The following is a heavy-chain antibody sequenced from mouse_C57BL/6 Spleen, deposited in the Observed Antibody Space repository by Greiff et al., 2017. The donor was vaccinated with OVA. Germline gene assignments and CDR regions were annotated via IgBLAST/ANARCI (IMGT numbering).Heavy chain of an antibody. D-gene: IGHD2-2*01. CDR3: ARGLGVTHWYYDG. J-gene: IGHJ1*03. V-gene: IGHV1-69*01. CDR1: GYTFTSYW. CDR2: IDPSDSYT. Sequence: QVQLQQPGAELVMPGASVKLSCKASGYTFTSYWMPWVKQRPGQGLEWIGEIDPSDSYTNYNQKFKGKSTLTVDKSSSTAYMQLSSLTSEDSAVYYCARGLGVTHWYYDGWGTGTTVTVAS.